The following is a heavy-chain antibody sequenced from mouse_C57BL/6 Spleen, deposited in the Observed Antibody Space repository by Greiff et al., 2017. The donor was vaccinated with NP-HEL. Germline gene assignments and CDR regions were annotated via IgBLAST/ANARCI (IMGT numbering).Heavy chain of an antibody. J-gene: IGHJ1*03. CDR2: IDPSDSYT. Sequence: QVQLQQPGAELVKPGASVKLSCKASGYTFTSYWMQWVKQRPGQGLEWIGEIDPSDSYTNYNQKFKGKATLTVDTSSSTAYMQLSSLTSEDSAVYDCARRYGSPYWYFDVWGTGTTVTVSS. V-gene: IGHV1-50*01. CDR1: GYTFTSYW. CDR3: ARRYGSPYWYFDV. D-gene: IGHD1-1*01.